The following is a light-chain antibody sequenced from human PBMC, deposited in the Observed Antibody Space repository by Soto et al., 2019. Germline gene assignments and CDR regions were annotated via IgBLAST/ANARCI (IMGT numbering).Light chain of an antibody. V-gene: IGKV1-12*01. J-gene: IGKJ2*01. CDR2: TAS. Sequence: DIQMIQSPSSVSASIGDRVTITCRASQNINSWLAWYQQKPGKAPKLLIYTASSLQSGVPSRFSGSESGSDFTLTISSLQPEDFATYFCQQSNSFPYTFGHGTRLEI. CDR3: QQSNSFPYT. CDR1: QNINSW.